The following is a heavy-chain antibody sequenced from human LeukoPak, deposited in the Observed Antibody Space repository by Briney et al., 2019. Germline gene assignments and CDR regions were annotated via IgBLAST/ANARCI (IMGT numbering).Heavy chain of an antibody. J-gene: IGHJ6*03. CDR3: ARVVVNYDYYYYYMDV. CDR1: GASISSSDRY. D-gene: IGHD2-15*01. CDR2: IYYNGIT. V-gene: IGHV4-39*07. Sequence: SETLSLTCTVSGASISSSDRYWGWIRQPPGKGLEWIGSIYYNGITYHNPSLKSRVTISVDTSKNQFSLKLSSVTAADTAVYYCARVVVNYDYYYYYMDVWGKGTTVTISS.